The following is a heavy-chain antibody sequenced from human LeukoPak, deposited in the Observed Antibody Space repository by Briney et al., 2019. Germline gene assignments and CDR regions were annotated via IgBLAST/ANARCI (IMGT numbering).Heavy chain of an antibody. Sequence: GASVKVSCKASGYTFTSYGISWVRQAPGQGLEWMGGIIPIFGTANYAQKFQGRVTITADESTSTAYMELSSLRSEDTAVYYCARGALIYGSGSYPDYWGQGTLVTVSS. V-gene: IGHV1-69*13. CDR1: GYTFTSYG. CDR3: ARGALIYGSGSYPDY. CDR2: IIPIFGTA. J-gene: IGHJ4*02. D-gene: IGHD3-10*01.